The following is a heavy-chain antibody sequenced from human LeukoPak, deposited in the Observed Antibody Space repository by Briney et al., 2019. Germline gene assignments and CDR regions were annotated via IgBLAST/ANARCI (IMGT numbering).Heavy chain of an antibody. J-gene: IGHJ4*02. CDR2: ILGSGGST. V-gene: IGHV3-23*01. CDR3: AKWEDYDVLTGYYVPDY. D-gene: IGHD3-9*01. CDR1: GFTFSNYA. Sequence: GPSLRLSCAASGFTFSNYAMSWVRQAPGKGLEWLSAILGSGGSTYYAHSVKGRFTVSRDNSKSTLYLQMNSLRAEDTALYYCAKWEDYDVLTGYYVPDYWGQGTLVTVSS.